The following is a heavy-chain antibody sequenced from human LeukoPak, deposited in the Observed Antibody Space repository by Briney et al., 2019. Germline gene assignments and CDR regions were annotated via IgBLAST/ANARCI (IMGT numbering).Heavy chain of an antibody. CDR2: INPNSGGT. J-gene: IGHJ5*02. CDR3: AREGVPRGQWLATNANNWFDP. CDR1: GYTFTGYY. Sequence: ASVKVSCKASGYTFTGYYMHWVRQAPGQGLEWMGWINPNSGGTNYAQKFQGRVTMTRDTSISTAYMELSRLRSDDTAVYYCAREGVPRGQWLATNANNWFDPWGQGTLVTVSS. D-gene: IGHD6-19*01. V-gene: IGHV1-2*02.